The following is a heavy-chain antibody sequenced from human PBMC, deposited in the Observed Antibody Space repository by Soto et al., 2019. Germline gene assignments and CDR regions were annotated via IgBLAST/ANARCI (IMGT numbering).Heavy chain of an antibody. D-gene: IGHD4-17*01. Sequence: QDQLVQSGAEVKKPGSSVKVSCKASGGTFSSHTFSWVRQAPGQGLEWMGRIIPALGTATYAQKFQGRVPIAADESATTVYMELNSLRSEDTAVYYCARPDFGEYWYFDLWGRGTLVTVSS. V-gene: IGHV1-69*08. CDR2: IIPALGTA. CDR3: ARPDFGEYWYFDL. CDR1: GGTFSSHT. J-gene: IGHJ2*01.